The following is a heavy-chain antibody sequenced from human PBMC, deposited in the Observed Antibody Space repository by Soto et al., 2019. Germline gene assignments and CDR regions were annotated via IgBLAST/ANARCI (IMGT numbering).Heavy chain of an antibody. D-gene: IGHD1-1*01. J-gene: IGHJ3*02. CDR2: INSDGSST. Sequence: GGSLRLSCAAAGFNFSTYWMYWVRQAPGKGLVWVAHINSDGSSTNYAEAVKGRFTFSRDNAKNTLYLQMNSLRAEDTAVYYCVRDWYMHACDTWGPVTIVTSSS. CDR1: GFNFSTYW. CDR3: VRDWYMHACDT. V-gene: IGHV3-74*01.